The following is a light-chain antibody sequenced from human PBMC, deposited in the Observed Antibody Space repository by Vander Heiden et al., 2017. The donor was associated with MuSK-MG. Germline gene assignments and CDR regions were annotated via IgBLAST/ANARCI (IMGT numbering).Light chain of an antibody. CDR1: SSDVGSYNL. CDR3: CSYAGSSTYV. Sequence: SALTQPASVSGSPGQSITISCTGTSSDVGSYNLVSWYQQHPGKAPKLMIYEVTKRPSGVSNRFSGSKSGNTASLTISGLQAEDDADYYCCSYAGSSTYVFGTGTKVTVL. J-gene: IGLJ1*01. V-gene: IGLV2-23*02. CDR2: EVT.